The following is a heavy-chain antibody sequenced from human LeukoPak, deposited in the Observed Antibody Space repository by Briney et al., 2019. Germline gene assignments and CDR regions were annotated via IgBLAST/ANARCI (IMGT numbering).Heavy chain of an antibody. Sequence: SETLSLTCTVSGGSISPKYWSWLRQSPGKGLEWIAYIHYSGTTNYNPSLKSRVTISVDTSKNQFSLKVTSVTAADTAIYYCARHEDGGTYPLDSWGQGVLATVSS. J-gene: IGHJ4*02. D-gene: IGHD3-16*01. CDR1: GGSISPKY. CDR3: ARHEDGGTYPLDS. CDR2: IHYSGTT. V-gene: IGHV4-59*08.